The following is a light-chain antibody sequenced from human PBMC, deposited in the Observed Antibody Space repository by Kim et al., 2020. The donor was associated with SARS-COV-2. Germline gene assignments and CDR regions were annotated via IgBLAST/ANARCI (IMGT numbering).Light chain of an antibody. CDR3: QQYNSYWT. CDR2: KAS. J-gene: IGKJ1*01. CDR1: HSISQW. Sequence: DIQMTQSPSTLSASVGDKVTITCRASHSISQWLAWYQQKPGRAPTLLVYKASSLKSGVPSRFSGSGSGTEFALTISSLQPDDFATYYCQQYNSYWTFGQGTKVYIK. V-gene: IGKV1-5*03.